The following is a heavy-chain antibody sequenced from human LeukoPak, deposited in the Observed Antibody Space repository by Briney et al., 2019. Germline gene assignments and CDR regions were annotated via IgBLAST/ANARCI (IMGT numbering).Heavy chain of an antibody. CDR2: IYYSGST. CDR3: ARLGGDPFDY. CDR1: VGSISSSSYY. D-gene: IGHD3-16*01. V-gene: IGHV4-39*07. Sequence: SEALSLTCTVSVGSISSSSYYWGWIRQPPGKGLEWIGSIYYSGSTYYNPSLKSRVTISVDTSKNQFSLKLSSVTAADTAVYYCARLGGDPFDYWGQGTLVTVSS. J-gene: IGHJ4*02.